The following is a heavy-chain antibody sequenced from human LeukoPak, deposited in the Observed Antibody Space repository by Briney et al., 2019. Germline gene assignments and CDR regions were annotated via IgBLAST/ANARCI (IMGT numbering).Heavy chain of an antibody. D-gene: IGHD5-12*01. CDR3: ARGLFQWLRLSRWWLDP. CDR1: GFTFSSNG. V-gene: IGHV4-34*01. CDR2: INHSGST. J-gene: IGHJ5*02. Sequence: GSLRLSCAASGFTFSSNGMSWIRQPPGKGLEWIGEINHSGSTNYNPSLKSRVTISVDTSKNQFSLKLSSVTAADTAVYYCARGLFQWLRLSRWWLDPWGQGTLVTVSS.